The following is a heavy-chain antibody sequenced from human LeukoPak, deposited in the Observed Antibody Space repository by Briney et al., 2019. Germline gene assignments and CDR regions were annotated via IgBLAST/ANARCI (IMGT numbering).Heavy chain of an antibody. J-gene: IGHJ3*02. CDR2: MNPNSGNT. Sequence: ASVKVSCKASGYTLTSYGINWVRQATGQGLEWMGWMNPNSGNTGYAQKFQGRVTMTRNTSISTAYMELSSLRSEDTAVYYCARGHRLRFGEPQPFLGFDIWGQGTMVTVSS. CDR1: GYTLTSYG. V-gene: IGHV1-8*01. CDR3: ARGHRLRFGEPQPFLGFDI. D-gene: IGHD3-10*01.